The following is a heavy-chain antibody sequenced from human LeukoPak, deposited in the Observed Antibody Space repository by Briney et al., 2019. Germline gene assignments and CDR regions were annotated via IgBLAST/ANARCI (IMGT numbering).Heavy chain of an antibody. V-gene: IGHV3-21*06. Sequence: GSLILSCAASGFTFSSYIMNWVRQAPGKGLEWVSSISSSSSYIYYADSVKGRFTISRDNAKNSLYLQMNSLRAEDTAVYYCARDEVAYCSGGSCYSTWFDPWGQGTLVTVSS. CDR3: ARDEVAYCSGGSCYSTWFDP. D-gene: IGHD2-15*01. CDR2: ISSSSSYI. CDR1: GFTFSSYI. J-gene: IGHJ5*02.